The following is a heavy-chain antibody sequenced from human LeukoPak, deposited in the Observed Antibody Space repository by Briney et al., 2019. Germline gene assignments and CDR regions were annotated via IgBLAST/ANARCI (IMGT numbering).Heavy chain of an antibody. CDR2: ISWNSDNM. J-gene: IGHJ6*02. CDR3: AKDVMAQRQHYYYCYGMDV. V-gene: IGHV3-9*01. Sequence: GRSLRLSCAASGFTFDDYAMHWVRQAPGKGLEWVSGISWNSDNMGYADSVKGRFTISRDSAKKSLYLQMNSLRAEDTALYYCAKDVMAQRQHYYYCYGMDVWGQGTTVTVSS. CDR1: GFTFDDYA. D-gene: IGHD3-16*01.